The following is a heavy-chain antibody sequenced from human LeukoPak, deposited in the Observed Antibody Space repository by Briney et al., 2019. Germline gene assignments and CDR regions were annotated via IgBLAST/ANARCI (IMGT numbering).Heavy chain of an antibody. CDR1: GGSFSNYY. CDR3: ARIPIAAAGLYYFDY. V-gene: IGHV4-34*01. J-gene: IGHJ4*02. D-gene: IGHD6-13*01. Sequence: SETLSLTCAVYGGSFSNYYWGWIRQPPGKGLEWVVEINHRGITNYTPSLKSRVTISVDTSKNQSSLKLSSVTAADTAVYYCARIPIAAAGLYYFDYWGQGTLVTVSS. CDR2: INHRGIT.